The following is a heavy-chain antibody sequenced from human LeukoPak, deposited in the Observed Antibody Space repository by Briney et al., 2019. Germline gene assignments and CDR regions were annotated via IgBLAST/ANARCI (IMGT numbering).Heavy chain of an antibody. Sequence: PGGSLRLSCPASGFTLSSYSMNWVRQPAGKGREWVSYISSSSSTIYYADSVKGRFTISRDNAKNSLYLQMNSLRDEDTAVYYCARGAPYYYDSSGYYDYWGQGTLVTVSS. CDR3: ARGAPYYYDSSGYYDY. J-gene: IGHJ4*02. D-gene: IGHD3-22*01. CDR2: ISSSSSTI. V-gene: IGHV3-48*02. CDR1: GFTLSSYS.